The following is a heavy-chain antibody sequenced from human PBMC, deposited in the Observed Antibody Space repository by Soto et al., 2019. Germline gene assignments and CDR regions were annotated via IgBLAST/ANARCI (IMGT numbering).Heavy chain of an antibody. D-gene: IGHD1-1*01. V-gene: IGHV4-39*01. CDR2: IYYSGST. Sequence: QLQLQESGPGLVKPSETLSLTCTVSGGSISSSSYYWGWIRQPPGKGLEWIGSIYYSGSTYYNPSLKSGVTIAVDTSKNQFSPKLSSVTAADTAVYYCARPMATTSYWYFDLWGRGTLVTVSS. J-gene: IGHJ2*01. CDR1: GGSISSSSYY. CDR3: ARPMATTSYWYFDL.